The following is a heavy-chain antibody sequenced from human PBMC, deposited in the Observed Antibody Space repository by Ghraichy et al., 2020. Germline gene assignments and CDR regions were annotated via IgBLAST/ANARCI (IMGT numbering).Heavy chain of an antibody. V-gene: IGHV4-39*01. D-gene: IGHD3-22*01. J-gene: IGHJ4*02. CDR1: GGSISRSNYY. CDR2: FSLGGNT. Sequence: LSLTCSVSGGSISRSNYYWAWIRQPPGKGLEWIGSFSLGGNTYYGPSLKSRVSISVDTSKNQFSLKLSSVTAADTAVYYCASRDYYDSSGYYLPSDYWGQGTLVTVSS. CDR3: ASRDYYDSSGYYLPSDY.